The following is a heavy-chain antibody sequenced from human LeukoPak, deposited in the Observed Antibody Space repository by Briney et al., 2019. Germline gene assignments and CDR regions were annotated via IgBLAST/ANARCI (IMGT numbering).Heavy chain of an antibody. J-gene: IGHJ5*02. V-gene: IGHV3-30*04. CDR3: ARSNYYDGSGLPSGP. Sequence: GGSLRLSCAASGFTFSSYAMHWVRQAPGKGLEWVAVISYDGSNKYYADSVKGRFTISRDNSKNTLYLQMNSLRAEDTAVYYCARSNYYDGSGLPSGPWGQGSLVTVSS. CDR2: ISYDGSNK. D-gene: IGHD3-22*01. CDR1: GFTFSSYA.